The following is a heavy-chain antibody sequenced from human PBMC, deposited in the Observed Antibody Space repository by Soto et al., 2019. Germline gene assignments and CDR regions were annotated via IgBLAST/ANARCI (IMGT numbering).Heavy chain of an antibody. CDR2: IYTSGST. D-gene: IGHD6-13*01. J-gene: IGHJ6*02. CDR1: GGSISSYY. Sequence: PSESLSLTCTVSGGSISSYYWSWIRQPAGKGLEWIGRIYTSGSTNYNPSLKSRVTMSVDTSKNQFSLKLSYVTAADTAVYYCARDRSSSWSRYYYYGMDVWGQGTTVTVSS. CDR3: ARDRSSSWSRYYYYGMDV. V-gene: IGHV4-4*07.